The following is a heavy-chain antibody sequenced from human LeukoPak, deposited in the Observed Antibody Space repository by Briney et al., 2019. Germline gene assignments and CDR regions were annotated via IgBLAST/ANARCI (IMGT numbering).Heavy chain of an antibody. CDR3: ARDLGYCSSTSCYRWFDP. D-gene: IGHD2-2*03. J-gene: IGHJ5*02. CDR1: GFTFSSYS. V-gene: IGHV3-48*04. CDR2: ISSSSSTI. Sequence: PGGSLRLSCAASGFTFSSYSMNWVRQAPGKGLEWVSYISSSSSTIYYADSVKGRFTISRDNAKNSLYLQMTSLRAEDTAVYYCARDLGYCSSTSCYRWFDPWGQGTLVTVSS.